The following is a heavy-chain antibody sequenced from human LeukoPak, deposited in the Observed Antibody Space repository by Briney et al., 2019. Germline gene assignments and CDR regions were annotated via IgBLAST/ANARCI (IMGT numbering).Heavy chain of an antibody. CDR3: ARDCSTTTCYGGAFDY. CDR2: ISAYNGNT. D-gene: IGHD2-2*01. CDR1: GYSFTSYG. Sequence: GESLRISCKGSGYSFTSYGISWVRQAPGQGLEWMGWISAYNGNTNYAQKLQGRVTMTTDTSTSTAYMELRSLRSDDTAVYYCARDCSTTTCYGGAFDYWGQGTLVTVSS. V-gene: IGHV1-18*01. J-gene: IGHJ4*02.